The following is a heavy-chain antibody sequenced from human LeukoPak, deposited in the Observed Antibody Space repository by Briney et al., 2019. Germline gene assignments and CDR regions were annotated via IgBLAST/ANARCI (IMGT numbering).Heavy chain of an antibody. CDR3: ARGGNIVVVVAATFDY. CDR1: GYTFTSYD. D-gene: IGHD2-15*01. J-gene: IGHJ4*02. Sequence: ASVKVSCKASGYTFTSYDINWVRQATGQGLEWTGWMNPNSGNTGYAQKFQGRVTMTRNTSISTAYMELSSLRSEDTAVYYCARGGNIVVVVAATFDYWGQGTLVTVSS. CDR2: MNPNSGNT. V-gene: IGHV1-8*01.